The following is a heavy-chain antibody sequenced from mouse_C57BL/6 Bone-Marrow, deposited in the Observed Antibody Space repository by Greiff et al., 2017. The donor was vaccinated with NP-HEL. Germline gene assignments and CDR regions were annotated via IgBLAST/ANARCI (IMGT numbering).Heavy chain of an antibody. J-gene: IGHJ1*03. Sequence: EVKLVESGGGLVQSGRSLRLSCATSGFTFSDFYMEWVRQAPGKGLEWIAASRNKANDYTTEYSASVKGQFIVSRDTSQSILYLQMNALRAEDTAIDYCAGDAGYYGSSDWYFDVWGTGTTVTVSS. CDR2: SRNKANDYTT. V-gene: IGHV7-1*01. CDR3: AGDAGYYGSSDWYFDV. D-gene: IGHD1-1*01. CDR1: GFTFSDFY.